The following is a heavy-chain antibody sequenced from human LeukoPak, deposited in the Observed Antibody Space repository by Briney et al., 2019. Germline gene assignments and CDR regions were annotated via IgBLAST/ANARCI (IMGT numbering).Heavy chain of an antibody. Sequence: SETLSLTCTVSGGSISSYYWSWIRQPPGKGLEWIGYIYYSGSTNYNPSLKSRVTISVDTSKNQFSLKLSSVTAADTAVYYCARTTQSGYYMDVWGKGTTVTVSS. CDR2: IYYSGST. CDR3: ARTTQSGYYMDV. J-gene: IGHJ6*03. D-gene: IGHD1-26*01. V-gene: IGHV4-59*01. CDR1: GGSISSYY.